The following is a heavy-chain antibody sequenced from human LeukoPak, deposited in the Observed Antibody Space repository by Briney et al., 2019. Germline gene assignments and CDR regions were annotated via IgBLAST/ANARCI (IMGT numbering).Heavy chain of an antibody. Sequence: GGSLRLSCGAYAITFSGYWMSWVRQAPGEGLEWVDNINQDETVKHYVDSVKGRFTISRDNAKNSLFLQMNSLRVEDTALYYCATSDDSSGSDWGQGTMVTVSS. J-gene: IGHJ4*02. CDR2: INQDETVK. V-gene: IGHV3-7*01. D-gene: IGHD3-22*01. CDR3: ATSDDSSGSD. CDR1: AITFSGYW.